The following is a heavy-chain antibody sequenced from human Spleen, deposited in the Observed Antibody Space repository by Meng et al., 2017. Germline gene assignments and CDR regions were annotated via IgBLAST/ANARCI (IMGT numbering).Heavy chain of an antibody. Sequence: ASVKVSCKASGYTFTNYDINWVRQATGQGLEWMGWMNPNSGNTGYAQKFQARVTMTGDTSISTAYMELSGLRSDDAAMYYCARDEDISAAGKLFGDYWGQGTLVTVSS. D-gene: IGHD6-25*01. CDR1: GYTFTNYD. CDR3: ARDEDISAAGKLFGDY. J-gene: IGHJ4*02. V-gene: IGHV1-8*01. CDR2: MNPNSGNT.